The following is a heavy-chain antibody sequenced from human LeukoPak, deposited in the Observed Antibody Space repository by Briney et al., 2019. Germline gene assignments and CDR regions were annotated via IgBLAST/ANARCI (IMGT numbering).Heavy chain of an antibody. CDR3: ARPAEDYYDSSGYGEAYFDY. Sequence: GESLKISCKGSGYSFTSYWIGWVRQMPGKGLEWMGIIYPGDSDTRYSPSFQGQVTISADRSISTAYLQWSSLKASDTAMYYCARPAEDYYDSSGYGEAYFDYWGQGTLVTVSP. D-gene: IGHD3-22*01. CDR1: GYSFTSYW. J-gene: IGHJ4*02. V-gene: IGHV5-51*01. CDR2: IYPGDSDT.